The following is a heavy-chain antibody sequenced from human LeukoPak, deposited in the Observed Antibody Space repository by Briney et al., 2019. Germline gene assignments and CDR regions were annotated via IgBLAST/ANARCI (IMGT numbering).Heavy chain of an antibody. V-gene: IGHV4-4*07. D-gene: IGHD6-13*01. J-gene: IGHJ4*02. CDR2: IYTSGST. CDR3: ARDARYSSSWYGFDY. Sequence: SETLSLTCTVSGYSISSGYYWGWIRQPAGKGLEWIGRIYTSGSTNYNPSLKSRVTMSVDTSKNQFSLKLSSVTAADTAVYYCARDARYSSSWYGFDYWGQGTLVTVSS. CDR1: GYSISSGYY.